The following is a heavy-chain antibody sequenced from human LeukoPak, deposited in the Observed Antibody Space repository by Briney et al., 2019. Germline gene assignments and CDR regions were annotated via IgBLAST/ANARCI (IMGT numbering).Heavy chain of an antibody. J-gene: IGHJ3*02. CDR3: ARFITMIVVVITNAFDI. CDR1: GGSISSSSYY. D-gene: IGHD3-22*01. CDR2: IYYSGST. Sequence: SETLSLTCTVPGGSISSSSYYWGWIRQPPGKGLEWIGSIYYSGSTYYNPSLKSRVTISVDTSKNQFSLKLSSVTAADTAVYYCARFITMIVVVITNAFDIWGQGTMVTVSS. V-gene: IGHV4-39*01.